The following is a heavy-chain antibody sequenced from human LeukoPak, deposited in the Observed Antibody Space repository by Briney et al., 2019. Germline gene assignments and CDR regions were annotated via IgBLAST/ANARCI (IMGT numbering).Heavy chain of an antibody. Sequence: ASVKVSCKASGYTFTDYAIHWVRQAPGQRLEWMGWINTGNGNTRYSQKFQDRFTIARDTSASTAYMELSSLRSEDTAVYYCARERQQLALWDWGQGTLVTVSS. J-gene: IGHJ4*02. CDR2: INTGNGNT. V-gene: IGHV1-3*04. CDR1: GYTFTDYA. CDR3: ARERQQLALWD. D-gene: IGHD6-13*01.